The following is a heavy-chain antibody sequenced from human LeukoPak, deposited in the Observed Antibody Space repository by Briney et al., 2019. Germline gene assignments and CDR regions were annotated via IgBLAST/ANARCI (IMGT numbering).Heavy chain of an antibody. V-gene: IGHV3-48*03. Sequence: PGGSLRLSCAASGFTFGDYEMDWVRQAPGKGLEWVSYICTSATTIYYEDSVKGRFTISRDNAKNSLYLQMTNLRAEDTAVYYCARVWGQLVDFWGQGTLLTVSS. CDR3: ARVWGQLVDF. J-gene: IGHJ4*02. CDR2: ICTSATTI. CDR1: GFTFGDYE. D-gene: IGHD6-13*01.